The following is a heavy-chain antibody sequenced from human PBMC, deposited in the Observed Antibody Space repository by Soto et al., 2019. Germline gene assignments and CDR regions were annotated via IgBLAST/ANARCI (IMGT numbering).Heavy chain of an antibody. CDR3: ARDRYYYDSSGYYRPLDY. V-gene: IGHV1-69*13. Sequence: SVKVSCKASGGTFSSYAISWVRQAPGQGLEWMGGIIPIFGTANYAQKFQGRVTITADESTSTAYMELSSLRPEDTAVYYCARDRYYYDSSGYYRPLDYWGQGTLVTVSS. J-gene: IGHJ4*02. D-gene: IGHD3-22*01. CDR1: GGTFSSYA. CDR2: IIPIFGTA.